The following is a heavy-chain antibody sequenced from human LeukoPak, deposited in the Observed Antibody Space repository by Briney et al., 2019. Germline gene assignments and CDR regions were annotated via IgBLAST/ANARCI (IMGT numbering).Heavy chain of an antibody. CDR3: ASRKLGNDY. Sequence: SETLSLTCTVSGASVSGSAYYWSWIRQSPGKGLEWIGYIYHTGSTSYSPSLKSRVTISADTSQNQFSLKLSSVTAADTAVYYCASRKLGNDYWGQGTLVTVSS. CDR1: GASVSGSAYY. J-gene: IGHJ4*02. CDR2: IYHTGST. V-gene: IGHV4-61*08. D-gene: IGHD7-27*01.